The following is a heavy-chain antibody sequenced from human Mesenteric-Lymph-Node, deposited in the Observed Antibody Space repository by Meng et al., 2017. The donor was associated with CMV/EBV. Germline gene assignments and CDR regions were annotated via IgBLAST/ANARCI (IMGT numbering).Heavy chain of an antibody. D-gene: IGHD2-15*01. CDR3: TTSDIVEVVAARNWFES. CDR2: IKSKNHGGTP. V-gene: IGHV3-15*07. J-gene: IGHJ5*01. Sequence: ETLSLTCTVSGGSINNFYWNWIRQPPGKGLEWVGHIKSKNHGGTPDYAAPVKGRFTISRDDSKNTLYLQMNSVKTEDTAVYYCTTSDIVEVVAARNWFESWGQGTLVTVSS. CDR1: GGSINNFY.